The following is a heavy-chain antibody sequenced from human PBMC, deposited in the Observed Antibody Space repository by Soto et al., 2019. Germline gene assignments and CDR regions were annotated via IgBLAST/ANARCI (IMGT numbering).Heavy chain of an antibody. J-gene: IGHJ4*02. CDR1: GFTFSYYG. CDR2: ISYDGSNR. Sequence: PGGSLRLSCAASGFTFSYYGLHWVRHAPGKGLEWVAGISYDGSNRYYGDSVKGRFSISRDNLNNTLYLQMNSLRDEDTAVYYCAKGGRIPTSSVDYWGQGTLVTVSS. V-gene: IGHV3-30*18. D-gene: IGHD2-2*01. CDR3: AKGGRIPTSSVDY.